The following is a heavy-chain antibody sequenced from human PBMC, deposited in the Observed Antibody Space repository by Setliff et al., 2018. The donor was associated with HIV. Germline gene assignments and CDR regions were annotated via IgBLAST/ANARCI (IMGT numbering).Heavy chain of an antibody. CDR1: GDSFSSVSYS. Sequence: PSETLSLTCTVSGDSFSSVSYSWGWIRQPPGKGLEWIGYMYSGGNTYYKPSLKSRVTMSVDSSKNQFSLKVNSVPAADTAVYYCASGVARQVVIDRWFDPWGQGTPVTVSS. D-gene: IGHD2-21*01. J-gene: IGHJ5*02. CDR2: MYSGGNT. CDR3: ASGVARQVVIDRWFDP. V-gene: IGHV4-39*01.